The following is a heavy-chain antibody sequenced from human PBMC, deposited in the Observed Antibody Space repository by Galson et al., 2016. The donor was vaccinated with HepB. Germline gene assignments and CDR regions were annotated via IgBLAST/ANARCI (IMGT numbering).Heavy chain of an antibody. J-gene: IGHJ6*02. CDR2: ISGST. CDR3: ANASGYSDRYPYYYGMDV. V-gene: IGHV3-23*01. D-gene: IGHD2-21*02. CDR1: GFTFSNYA. Sequence: SLRLSCAASGFTFSNYAMNWVRQAPGKGLEWVSVISGSTYYANSVRGRFTIPRDNSKNTLYLQMNSLRDEDTAVYYCANASGYSDRYPYYYGMDVWGQGTTVTVSS.